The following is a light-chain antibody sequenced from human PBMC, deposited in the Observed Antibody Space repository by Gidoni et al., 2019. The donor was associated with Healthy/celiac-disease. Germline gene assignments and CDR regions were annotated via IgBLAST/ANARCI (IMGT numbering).Light chain of an antibody. CDR3: QQYDNLPFT. CDR2: DAS. J-gene: IGKJ3*01. Sequence: DIQMTQPPSSLSASVGDRVTITCQASQDISNYLNWYQQKPGKAPKLLIYDASNLETGVPSRFSGSGSGTDFTFTISSLQPEDIATYYCQQYDNLPFTFGPXTKVDIK. V-gene: IGKV1-33*01. CDR1: QDISNY.